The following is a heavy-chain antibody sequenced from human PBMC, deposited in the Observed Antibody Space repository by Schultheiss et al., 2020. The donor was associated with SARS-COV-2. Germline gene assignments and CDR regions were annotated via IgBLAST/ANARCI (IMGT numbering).Heavy chain of an antibody. Sequence: SQTLSLTCTVSGGSISSYYWSWIRQPAGKGLEWIGRIYTSGSTNYNPSLKSRVTMSVDTSKNQFSLKLSSVTAADTAVYYCARGATKKGHFDYWGQGTLVTVSS. J-gene: IGHJ4*02. D-gene: IGHD1-26*01. CDR1: GGSISSYY. CDR2: IYTSGST. CDR3: ARGATKKGHFDY. V-gene: IGHV4-4*07.